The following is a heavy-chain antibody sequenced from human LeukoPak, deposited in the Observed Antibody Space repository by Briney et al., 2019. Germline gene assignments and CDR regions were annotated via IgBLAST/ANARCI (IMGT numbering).Heavy chain of an antibody. V-gene: IGHV5-51*01. CDR3: ALAYCGGDCYSSRYYFDY. CDR1: GYSFTSYW. D-gene: IGHD2-21*02. Sequence: GESLKISCKASGYSFTSYWIGWVRQMPAKGLEWMGLIYPGDSDTRYSPSFQGQVTISADNSISTAYLQWSSLEASDTAMYYCALAYCGGDCYSSRYYFDYWGQGTLVTVSS. CDR2: IYPGDSDT. J-gene: IGHJ4*02.